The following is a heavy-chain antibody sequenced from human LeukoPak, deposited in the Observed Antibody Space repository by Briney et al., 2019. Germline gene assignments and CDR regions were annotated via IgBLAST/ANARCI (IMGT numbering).Heavy chain of an antibody. Sequence: GASVKVSCKASGYTFTGYYMHWVRQAPGQGLEWMGRIIPILGIANYAQKFQGRVTITADKSTSTAYMELSSLRSEDTAVYYCARDTGYFDYWGQGTLVTVSS. CDR1: GYTFTGYY. CDR3: ARDTGYFDY. V-gene: IGHV1-69*04. CDR2: IIPILGIA. J-gene: IGHJ4*02. D-gene: IGHD1-14*01.